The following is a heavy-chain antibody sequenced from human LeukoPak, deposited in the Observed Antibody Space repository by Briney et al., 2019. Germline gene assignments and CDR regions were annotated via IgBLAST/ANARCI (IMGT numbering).Heavy chain of an antibody. Sequence: PSETLSLTCTVSGGSISSYYWSWIRQPPGKGLEWIGYIYYSGSTNYNPSLKSRVTISVDTSKNQLSLKLSSVTAADTAVYYCAIASLYYYYMDVWGKGTTVTVSS. J-gene: IGHJ6*03. CDR2: IYYSGST. CDR3: AIASLYYYYMDV. V-gene: IGHV4-59*01. CDR1: GGSISSYY.